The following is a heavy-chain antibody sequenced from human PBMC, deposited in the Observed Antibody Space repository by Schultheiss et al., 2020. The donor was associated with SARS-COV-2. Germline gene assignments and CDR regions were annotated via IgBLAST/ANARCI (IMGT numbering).Heavy chain of an antibody. D-gene: IGHD3-3*01. Sequence: GGSLRLSCAASGFTFSSYAMSWVRQAPVKGLEWVSAISGSGGSTYYADSVKGRFTISRDNSKNTLYLQMNSLRAEDTAVYYCARREGFLEWLEPYYFDYWGQGTLVTVSS. CDR2: ISGSGGST. J-gene: IGHJ4*02. CDR3: ARREGFLEWLEPYYFDY. CDR1: GFTFSSYA. V-gene: IGHV3-23*01.